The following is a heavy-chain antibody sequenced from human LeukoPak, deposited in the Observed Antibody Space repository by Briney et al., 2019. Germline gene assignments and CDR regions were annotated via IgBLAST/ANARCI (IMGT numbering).Heavy chain of an antibody. CDR3: AKGGDGKIPFDN. Sequence: PGGSLRLSCAASGFTFSSYSMNWVRQAPGKGLEWVSYISSSSSTIYYADSVRGRFTISRDNAKNLLYLQMNSLKTEDTAVYSCAKGGDGKIPFDNWGQGTLVTVSS. CDR2: ISSSSSTI. J-gene: IGHJ4*02. D-gene: IGHD5-24*01. V-gene: IGHV3-48*04. CDR1: GFTFSSYS.